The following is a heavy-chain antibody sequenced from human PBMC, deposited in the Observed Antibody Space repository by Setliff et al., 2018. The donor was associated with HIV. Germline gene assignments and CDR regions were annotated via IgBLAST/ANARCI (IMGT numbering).Heavy chain of an antibody. CDR1: GYTFNSYG. D-gene: IGHD3-22*01. CDR2: NSPYNGNT. V-gene: IGHV1-18*01. CDR3: ARGGSLFTMTTHPFDI. Sequence: ASVKVSCKVSGYTFNSYGISWVRQAPGQGLEWMGWNSPYNGNTKFGQKLQGRVTMTTDTSTSTGYMELRSLRSDDTATYYCARGGSLFTMTTHPFDIWGQGTMVTVSS. J-gene: IGHJ3*02.